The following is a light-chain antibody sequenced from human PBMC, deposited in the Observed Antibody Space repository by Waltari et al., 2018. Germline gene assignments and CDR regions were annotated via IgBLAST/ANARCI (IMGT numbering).Light chain of an antibody. CDR1: TSNIGRHS. CDR3: AAWDDSLNCWV. CDR2: NDN. J-gene: IGLJ3*02. Sequence: QSVLTQPPSASGTPGQRVPVSCSGRTSNIGRHSVNWYQQLPGTAPKLLIYNDNGRPSGVPDRFSGSKSGNSASLAISGLQAEDEADYYCAAWDDSLNCWVFGGGTKVTVL. V-gene: IGLV1-44*01.